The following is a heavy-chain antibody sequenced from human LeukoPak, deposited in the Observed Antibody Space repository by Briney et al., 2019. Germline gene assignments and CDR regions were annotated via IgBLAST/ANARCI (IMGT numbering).Heavy chain of an antibody. Sequence: GGSLRLSCAASTSTGLVWMDWVRKAPGKGLVWVARIKSDGTSANYADSVRGRFTISRDDAKNTLYLLMNSLGDEDTAVHYCAKDGRGSGYFPDYWGQGTLVTVSS. CDR3: AKDGRGSGYFPDY. CDR1: TSTGLVW. J-gene: IGHJ4*02. D-gene: IGHD3-22*01. CDR2: IKSDGTSA. V-gene: IGHV3-74*01.